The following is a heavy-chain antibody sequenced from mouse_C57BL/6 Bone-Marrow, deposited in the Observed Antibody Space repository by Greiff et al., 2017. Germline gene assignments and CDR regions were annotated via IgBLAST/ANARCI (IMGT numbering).Heavy chain of an antibody. Sequence: VQLQQPGAELVRPGTSVKLSCTASGYTFTSYWMHWVKQRPGQGLEWIGVIDPSDSYTNYNQKIKGKATLTVDTSSSTAYMQLSSLTSEDSAVYYDESGIYYDYDEDFDYWGQGTTLTVSS. CDR1: GYTFTSYW. CDR2: IDPSDSYT. CDR3: ESGIYYDYDEDFDY. J-gene: IGHJ2*01. D-gene: IGHD2-4*01. V-gene: IGHV1-59*01.